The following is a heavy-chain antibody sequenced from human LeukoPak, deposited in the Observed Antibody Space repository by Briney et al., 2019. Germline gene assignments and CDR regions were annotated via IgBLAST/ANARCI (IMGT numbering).Heavy chain of an antibody. CDR1: GFTFSSIA. D-gene: IGHD6-19*01. V-gene: IGHV3-23*01. CDR2: IRSNGETT. CDR3: AKAGIGVVGYFDY. J-gene: IGHJ4*02. Sequence: GGSLRLSCAASGFTFSSIAMTWVRQAPGKGLEWVSTIRSNGETTYNADSVKGRFTISRDNSKNTLYLQMNSLRDEDTALYYCAKAGIGVVGYFDYWGQGTLVTVSS.